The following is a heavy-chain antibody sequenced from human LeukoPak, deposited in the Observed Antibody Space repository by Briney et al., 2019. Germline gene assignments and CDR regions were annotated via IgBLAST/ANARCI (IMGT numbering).Heavy chain of an antibody. D-gene: IGHD1-26*01. J-gene: IGHJ4*02. V-gene: IGHV3-23*01. CDR2: ISGSGGST. Sequence: GGSLRLSCAASGFTFTSYDMSWVRQAPGKGLEWVSAISGSGGSTYYADSVKGRFTISRDNSKNTVYLQMNSLRVEDTAVYYCANGPVSALVGATTLDYWGQGTLVTVSS. CDR1: GFTFTSYD. CDR3: ANGPVSALVGATTLDY.